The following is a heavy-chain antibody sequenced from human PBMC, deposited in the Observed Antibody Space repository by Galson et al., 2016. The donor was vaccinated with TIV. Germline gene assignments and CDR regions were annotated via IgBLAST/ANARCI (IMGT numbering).Heavy chain of an antibody. Sequence: QSGAEVKKPGESLKISCQASGFNFFTFWVGWVRQTPGKGLEWMGIINPRDSYLSYSPSFEGQVTISADESFTTAFLQWSGLTASDAAMYYFATSIAMITPDGLPNWFFRLWGRGTLVTVSS. J-gene: IGHJ2*01. CDR1: GFNFFTFW. CDR3: ATSIAMITPDGLPNWFFRL. D-gene: IGHD3-16*01. CDR2: INPRDSYL. V-gene: IGHV5-51*03.